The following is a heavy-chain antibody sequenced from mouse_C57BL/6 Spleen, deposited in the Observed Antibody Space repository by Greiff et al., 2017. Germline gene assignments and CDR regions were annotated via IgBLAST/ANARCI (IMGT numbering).Heavy chain of an antibody. V-gene: IGHV5-9-1*02. J-gene: IGHJ2*01. CDR3: TRDNYGSFDY. CDR1: GFTFSSYA. Sequence: DVHLVESGEGLVKPGGSLKLSCAASGFTFSSYAMSWVRQTPEKRLEWVAYISSGGDYIYYADTVKGRFTISRDNARNTLYLQMSSLKSEDTAMYYCTRDNYGSFDYWGQGTTLTVSS. CDR2: ISSGGDYI. D-gene: IGHD1-1*01.